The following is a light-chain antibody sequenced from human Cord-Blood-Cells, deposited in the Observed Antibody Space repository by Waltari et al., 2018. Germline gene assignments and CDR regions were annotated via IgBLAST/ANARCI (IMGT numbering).Light chain of an antibody. V-gene: IGLV1-47*01. J-gene: IGLJ3*02. CDR1: SSNLGSNY. CDR2: RNN. Sequence: QSVLTQPPSASGTPGQRVTISCSGSSSNLGSNYVYWYQQLPGTAPKLLIFRNNQRPSGVPCRFSGSNVGTSASLAIRGLRSEDEAYYYCSAWDDSLSGWVFGGGTKLTVL. CDR3: SAWDDSLSGWV.